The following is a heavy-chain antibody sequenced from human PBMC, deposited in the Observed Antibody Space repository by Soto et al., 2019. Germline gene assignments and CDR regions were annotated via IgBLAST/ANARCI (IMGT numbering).Heavy chain of an antibody. CDR3: TRWSPPDSSGYYYYYYGMDV. D-gene: IGHD3-22*01. CDR2: IRRKANSYAT. CDR1: GFTFSVSA. J-gene: IGHJ6*01. V-gene: IGHV3-73*01. Sequence: WGSPGFCGASGGFTFSVSAMHWVRQASGKGLDLAGRIRRKANSYATAYAASVKGRFTTSRDDSKNTAYLQMNSLKTEDTAVYYCTRWSPPDSSGYYYYYYGMDVWGQGTTVTVSS.